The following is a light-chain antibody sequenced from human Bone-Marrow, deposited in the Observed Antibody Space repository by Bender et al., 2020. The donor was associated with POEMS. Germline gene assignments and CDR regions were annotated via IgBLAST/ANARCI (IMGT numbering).Light chain of an antibody. CDR3: CSQTSSRTLGV. CDR1: SSDVGGYNH. J-gene: IGLJ1*01. CDR2: DVT. Sequence: SALTQPASVSGSPGQSITISCTGTSSDVGGYNHVTWYQQHPGKAPKVMIYDVTNRPSGVSNRFSGSKSGNTASLTISGLQAEDEADYYCCSQTSSRTLGVFGTGTRVTV. V-gene: IGLV2-14*03.